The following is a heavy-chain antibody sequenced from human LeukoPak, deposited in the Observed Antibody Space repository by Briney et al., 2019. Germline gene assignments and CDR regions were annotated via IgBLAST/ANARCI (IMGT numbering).Heavy chain of an antibody. V-gene: IGHV3-30*18. D-gene: IGHD2-15*01. CDR2: ISNDGTNK. J-gene: IGHJ4*02. Sequence: GGSLRLSCAASGFTFSTYGMHWVRQAPGKGPEWVGVISNDGTNKYHAESVKGRFTISRDNSKNTLYLQMNSLRAEDTAVYYCAKDEGHCSGGGCYRQGYWGQGTLVTVSS. CDR1: GFTFSTYG. CDR3: AKDEGHCSGGGCYRQGY.